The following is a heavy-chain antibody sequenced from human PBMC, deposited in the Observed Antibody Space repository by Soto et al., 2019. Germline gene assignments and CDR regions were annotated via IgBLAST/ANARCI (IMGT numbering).Heavy chain of an antibody. CDR3: ARHETLHGDYDY. V-gene: IGHV3-30-3*01. CDR1: GFTFSSYA. J-gene: IGHJ4*02. CDR2: ISYDGSDK. Sequence: HPGGSLRLSCAASGFTFSSYAMHWVRQAPGKGLEWVALISYDGSDKDYADSVKGRFTISRDNSRNTLFLQMNSLRAEDTAVYYCARHETLHGDYDYWGQGTLVTVSS. D-gene: IGHD4-17*01.